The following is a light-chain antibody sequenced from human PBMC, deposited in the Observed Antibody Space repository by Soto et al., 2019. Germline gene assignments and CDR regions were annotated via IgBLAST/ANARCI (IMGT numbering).Light chain of an antibody. CDR3: LQDYDYPWT. J-gene: IGKJ1*01. V-gene: IGKV1-6*01. Sequence: PSTLSASVGDRVTITCRASQSISSWLAWYQQKPGKAPKLLIYAASSLHSGVPSRFSGSGSGTDFTLTISSLQPEDFATYYCLQDYDYPWTFGQGTKVDIK. CDR2: AAS. CDR1: QSISSW.